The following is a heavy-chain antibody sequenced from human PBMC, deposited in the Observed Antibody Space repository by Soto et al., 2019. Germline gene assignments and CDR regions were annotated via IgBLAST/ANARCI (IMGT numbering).Heavy chain of an antibody. CDR2: IYYSGST. V-gene: IGHV4-31*03. Sequence: SETLSLTCTVSGGSISRCGYYWSWIRQHPGKGLEWIGYIYYSGSTYYNPSLKSRVTISVDTSKNQFSLKLSSVTAADTAVYYCARDLRDYYDSSGLSEPVYWGQGTLVTVSS. CDR3: ARDLRDYYDSSGLSEPVY. J-gene: IGHJ4*02. D-gene: IGHD3-22*01. CDR1: GGSISRCGYY.